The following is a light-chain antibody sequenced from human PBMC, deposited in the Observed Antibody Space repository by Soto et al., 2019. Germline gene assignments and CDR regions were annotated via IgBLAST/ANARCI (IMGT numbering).Light chain of an antibody. V-gene: IGLV1-44*01. J-gene: IGLJ2*01. CDR2: SSN. Sequence: QSVLTQPPSASGTPGQRVTISCSGSSSNIGSNTVSWYQQLPGTAPALLIYSSNQRPSGVPDRFSASKSGTSASLAISGLRSEDEADYYCAAWDDSLNGYVVFGGGTKLTVL. CDR1: SSNIGSNT. CDR3: AAWDDSLNGYVV.